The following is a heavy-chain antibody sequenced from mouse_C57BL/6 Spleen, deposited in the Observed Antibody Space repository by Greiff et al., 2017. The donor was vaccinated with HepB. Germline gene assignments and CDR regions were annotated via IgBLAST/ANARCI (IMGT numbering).Heavy chain of an antibody. CDR3: ERRHYDYGGGAMDY. CDR2: INPGSGGT. Sequence: QVQLQQSGAELVRPGTSVKVSCKASGYAFTNYLIEWVKQRPGQGLEWIGVINPGSGGTNYNEKFKGKATLTADKSSSTAYMKLSSLKSEDSAVYFCERRHYDYGGGAMDYWGQGTSVTVSS. J-gene: IGHJ4*01. V-gene: IGHV1-54*01. CDR1: GYAFTNYL. D-gene: IGHD2-4*01.